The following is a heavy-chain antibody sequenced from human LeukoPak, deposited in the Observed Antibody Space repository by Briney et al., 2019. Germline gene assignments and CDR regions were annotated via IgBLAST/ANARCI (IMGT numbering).Heavy chain of an antibody. CDR2: ISYDGSNK. CDR1: GFTFSSYG. V-gene: IGHV3-30*03. D-gene: IGHD3-22*01. Sequence: QPGRSLRLSCAASGFTFSSYGMYWVRQAPGKGLEWVAVISYDGSNKYYADSVKGRFTISRDNSKNTLYLQMNSLRAEDTAVYYCGRDLFMIVVPGQNVLDYWGQGTLVTVSS. J-gene: IGHJ4*02. CDR3: GRDLFMIVVPGQNVLDY.